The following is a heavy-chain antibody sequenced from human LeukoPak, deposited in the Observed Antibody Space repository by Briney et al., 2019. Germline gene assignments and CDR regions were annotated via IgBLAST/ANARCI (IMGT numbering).Heavy chain of an antibody. CDR1: GYTFIAYH. Sequence: SVKVSCKASGYTFIAYHMHWVRQAPGQGLEWMGGIIPIFGTANYAQKFQGRVTITADESTSTAYMELSSLRSEDTAVYYCARALGVGYCSSTSCLNYYYYGMDVWGQGTTVTVSS. V-gene: IGHV1-69*13. D-gene: IGHD2-2*01. CDR3: ARALGVGYCSSTSCLNYYYYGMDV. CDR2: IIPIFGTA. J-gene: IGHJ6*02.